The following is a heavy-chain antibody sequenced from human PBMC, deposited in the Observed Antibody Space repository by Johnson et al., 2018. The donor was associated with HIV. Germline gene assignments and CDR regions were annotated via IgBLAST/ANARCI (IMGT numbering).Heavy chain of an antibody. CDR3: ARDQAGTTDDAFDI. CDR1: GFTFSSYA. J-gene: IGHJ3*02. Sequence: VQLVESGGGVVQPGGSLRLSCAASGFTFSSYAMHWVRQAPGKGLEWVAVISYDGSNKYYADSVKGRFTISRDNSKNTLYLQMNSLRAEDTAVYYCARDQAGTTDDAFDIWGQGTMVTVSS. V-gene: IGHV3-30*04. CDR2: ISYDGSNK. D-gene: IGHD1-7*01.